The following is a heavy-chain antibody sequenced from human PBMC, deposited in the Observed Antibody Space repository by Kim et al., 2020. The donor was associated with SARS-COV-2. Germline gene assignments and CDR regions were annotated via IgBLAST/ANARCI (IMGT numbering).Heavy chain of an antibody. D-gene: IGHD2-21*01. CDR1: GFTFSSYS. Sequence: GGSLRLSCAASGFTFSSYSMNWVRQAPGKGLEWVSYISSSSSTIYYADSVKGRFTISRDNAKNSLYLQMNSLRDEDTAVYYCAREHIRQGDLYYYYGMDVWGQGPTLTVSS. V-gene: IGHV3-48*02. CDR2: ISSSSSTI. CDR3: AREHIRQGDLYYYYGMDV. J-gene: IGHJ6*02.